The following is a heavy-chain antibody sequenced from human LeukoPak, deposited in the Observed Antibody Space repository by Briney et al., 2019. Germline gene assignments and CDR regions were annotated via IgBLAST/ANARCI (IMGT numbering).Heavy chain of an antibody. CDR1: GFNVSSNY. J-gene: IGHJ4*02. V-gene: IGHV3-53*01. Sequence: PGGSLRLSCAASGFNVSSNYMSGVRQAPGKGLEQVSVIYSGGDTYYADSVKGRFTISRDNSKNTLYLQMNSLRAEDAAVYYCATGGEYYDTGGYGHDHWGQGTLVTVSS. CDR3: ATGGEYYDTGGYGHDH. D-gene: IGHD3-22*01. CDR2: IYSGGDT.